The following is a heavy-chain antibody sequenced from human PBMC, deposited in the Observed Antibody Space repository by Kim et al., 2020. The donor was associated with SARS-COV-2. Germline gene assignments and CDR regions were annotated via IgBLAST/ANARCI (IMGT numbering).Heavy chain of an antibody. J-gene: IGHJ4*02. D-gene: IGHD3-16*01. V-gene: IGHV3-43*01. CDR1: GFILHEYT. CDR2: ITWDGDST. CDR3: AKEKSRIWDF. Sequence: GGSLRLSCAASGFILHEYTMHWVRQAPGKGLEWVALITWDGDSTFYADSVRDRFTISRDNSENSLYMQMNSLTIEDSALYYCAKEKSRIWDFWGQGTLVT.